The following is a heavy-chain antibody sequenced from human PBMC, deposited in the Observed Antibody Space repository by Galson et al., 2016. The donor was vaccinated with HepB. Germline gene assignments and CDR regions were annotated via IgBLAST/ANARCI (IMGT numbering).Heavy chain of an antibody. CDR3: ARAIRYELLTEY. Sequence: SVKVSCKASGYSFSDYDFAWVRQVPGQGLEWMGWMNQNSGNTGYAQRLRGRIAMTRDASTNTAYMELSSLRSEDTAVYYCARAIRYELLTEYWGRGTLVTVSS. D-gene: IGHD3-9*01. V-gene: IGHV1-8*01. CDR2: MNQNSGNT. J-gene: IGHJ4*02. CDR1: GYSFSDYD.